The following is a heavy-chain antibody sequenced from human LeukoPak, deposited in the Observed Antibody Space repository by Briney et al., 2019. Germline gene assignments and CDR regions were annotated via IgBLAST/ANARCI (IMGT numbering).Heavy chain of an antibody. CDR2: ITRPGTTT. V-gene: IGHV3-48*01. J-gene: IGHJ6*04. D-gene: IGHD3-10*02. CDR3: AELGITMIGGV. CDR1: GFTFSAYS. Sequence: GESLRLSCATSGFTFSAYSMSWVRQAPGKGLEWVSHITRPGTTTYYAESVRGRFTISRDNAKNSLYLQMNSLRAEDTAVYYCAELGITMIGGVWGKGTTVTISS.